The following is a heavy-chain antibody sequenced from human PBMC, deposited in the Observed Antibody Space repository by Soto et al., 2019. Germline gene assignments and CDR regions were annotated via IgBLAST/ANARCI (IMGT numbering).Heavy chain of an antibody. D-gene: IGHD6-19*01. CDR2: INPSGGST. CDR1: AYTLASYY. CDR3: AKSRYSSGWYYY. V-gene: IGHV1-46*03. J-gene: IGHJ4*02. Sequence: SVKGSCKASAYTLASYYMHLVRQAPGQGLEWMGIINPSGGSTSYAQKFQGRVTMTRDTSTSTVYMELSSLRSEDTAVYYCAKSRYSSGWYYYWGQGTLVPASS.